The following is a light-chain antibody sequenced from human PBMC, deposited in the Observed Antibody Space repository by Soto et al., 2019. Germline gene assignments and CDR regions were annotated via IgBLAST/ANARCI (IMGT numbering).Light chain of an antibody. CDR2: AAS. Sequence: ALQITQSTTSFSASTGGRDPVPCLARPSDSTSRAWDQQKPGKAPKLMIYAASTLQRGDPSRSSGSGSGTDSTLTLSSRKSEAFAVLYSQQYQNWPPTWTLGPGTNVDSK. CDR1: PSDSTS. J-gene: IGKJ1*01. CDR3: QQYQNWPPTWT. V-gene: IGKV1-8*01.